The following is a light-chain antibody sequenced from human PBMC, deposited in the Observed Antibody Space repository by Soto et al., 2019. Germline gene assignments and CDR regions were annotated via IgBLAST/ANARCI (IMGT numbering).Light chain of an antibody. CDR1: HYIRND. V-gene: IGKV1-6*02. Sequence: AIQMTQSPASLSASIGDRVTITCRASHYIRNDLAWYQQKPGEAPKLLIHATSTLQRGLPSRFSGSGSGTDFTLTINGLQPEDFATYYCLQDYNFLTFGPGTKVNFK. CDR2: ATS. CDR3: LQDYNFLT. J-gene: IGKJ3*01.